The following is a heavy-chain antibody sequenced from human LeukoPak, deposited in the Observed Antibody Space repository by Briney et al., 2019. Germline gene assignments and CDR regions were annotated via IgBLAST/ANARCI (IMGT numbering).Heavy chain of an antibody. Sequence: GGSLRLSCAASGFTFSSYAMSWVRQAPGEGLEWVSAISGSGGSTYYADSVKGRFTISRDNSKNTLYLQMNSLRAEDTAVYYCAKDVRAPGIAAAAPYWGQGTLVTVSS. D-gene: IGHD6-13*01. J-gene: IGHJ4*02. V-gene: IGHV3-23*01. CDR2: ISGSGGST. CDR3: AKDVRAPGIAAAAPY. CDR1: GFTFSSYA.